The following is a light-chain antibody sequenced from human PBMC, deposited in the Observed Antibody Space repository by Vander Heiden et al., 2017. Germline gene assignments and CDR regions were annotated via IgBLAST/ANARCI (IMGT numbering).Light chain of an antibody. Sequence: SPLERATLSCRASQSISADLAWYQQKPGQAPRLLIYDASNRATGIPARFSGSGSGTDFTLTISNLEPEDFAVYYCQQRNSWPRTFGQGTKVEI. CDR1: QSISAD. CDR2: DAS. J-gene: IGKJ2*01. V-gene: IGKV3-11*01. CDR3: QQRNSWPRT.